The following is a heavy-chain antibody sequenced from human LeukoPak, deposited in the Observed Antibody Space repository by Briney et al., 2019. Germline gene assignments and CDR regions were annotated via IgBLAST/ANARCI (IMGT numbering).Heavy chain of an antibody. CDR2: INHSGST. D-gene: IGHD3-16*01. Sequence: SETLSLTCAVYGGSFSGYYWSWIRQPPGKGLEWIGKINHSGSTNYNPSLKSRVTISVDTSKNQFSLKLSSVTAADTAVYYCARGGVAPDAFDIWGQGTMVTVSS. V-gene: IGHV4-34*01. J-gene: IGHJ3*02. CDR3: ARGGVAPDAFDI. CDR1: GGSFSGYY.